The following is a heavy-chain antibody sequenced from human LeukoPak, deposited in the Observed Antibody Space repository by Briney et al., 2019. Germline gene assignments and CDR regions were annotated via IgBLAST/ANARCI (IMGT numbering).Heavy chain of an antibody. CDR3: ARSVAGKNAY. Sequence: PGGSLRLSCAASGFTFSSYAMHWVRQAPGKGLEYVSAISSNGGSTYYANSVKGRFTISRDNSKNTLYLQMGSLRAEDMAVYYCARSVAGKNAYWGQGTLVTVSS. CDR2: ISSNGGST. J-gene: IGHJ4*02. V-gene: IGHV3-64*01. D-gene: IGHD6-19*01. CDR1: GFTFSSYA.